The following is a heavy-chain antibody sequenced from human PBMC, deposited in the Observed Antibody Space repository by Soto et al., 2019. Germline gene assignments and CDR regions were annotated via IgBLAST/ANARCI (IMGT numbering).Heavy chain of an antibody. Sequence: ASVKVSCKASGYTFTGYYMHWVRQAPGQGLEWMGWINPNSGGTNYAQKFQGWVTMTRDTSISTAYMELSRLRSDDTAVYYCARDKSPRNEVSRDYYYYMDVWGKGTTVTVSS. CDR2: INPNSGGT. CDR3: ARDKSPRNEVSRDYYYYMDV. CDR1: GYTFTGYY. J-gene: IGHJ6*03. V-gene: IGHV1-2*04. D-gene: IGHD1-1*01.